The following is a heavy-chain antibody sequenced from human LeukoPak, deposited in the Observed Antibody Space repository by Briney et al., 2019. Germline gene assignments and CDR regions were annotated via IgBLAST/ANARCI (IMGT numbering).Heavy chain of an antibody. CDR3: ARHEVRYYFDY. CDR2: IYTSGST. Sequence: SGTLSLTCTVSGGSISSYYWSWIRQPPGKGLEWIGYIYTSGSTNYNPSLKSRVTISVDTSKNQFSLKLSSVTAADTAVYYCARHEVRYYFDYWGQGTLVTVSS. J-gene: IGHJ4*02. D-gene: IGHD4/OR15-4a*01. CDR1: GGSISSYY. V-gene: IGHV4-4*09.